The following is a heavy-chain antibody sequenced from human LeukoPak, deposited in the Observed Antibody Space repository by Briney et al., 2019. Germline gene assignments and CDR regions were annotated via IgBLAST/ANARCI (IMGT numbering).Heavy chain of an antibody. D-gene: IGHD4-11*01. CDR1: GGSTSGHY. CDR2: IHYSGST. V-gene: IGHV4-59*08. Sequence: PSETLSLTCTVSGGSTSGHYWSWIRQPPGKGLEWIGYIHYSGSTKYTPSLKSRVTISIDTSKNQFSLMLRSVTAADSALYFCARHVGRLTTETSFDPWGQGTLVTVSS. CDR3: ARHVGRLTTETSFDP. J-gene: IGHJ5*02.